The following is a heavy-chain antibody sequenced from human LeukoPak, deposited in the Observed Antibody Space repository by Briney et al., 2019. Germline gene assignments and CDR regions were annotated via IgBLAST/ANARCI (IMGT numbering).Heavy chain of an antibody. D-gene: IGHD3-3*01. J-gene: IGHJ4*02. CDR1: GFTFSNFW. V-gene: IGHV3-7*03. CDR2: INPDGSGK. CDR3: ARDQYDTWSRRGNFDS. Sequence: PGGSLRLSCAASGFTFSNFWMNWVRQAPGKGLEWVANINPDGSGKSYVDSVKGRFDISRDNTKNSLYLQMNSLRVEDTAVFYCARDQYDTWSRRGNFDSWGQGTLVIVSS.